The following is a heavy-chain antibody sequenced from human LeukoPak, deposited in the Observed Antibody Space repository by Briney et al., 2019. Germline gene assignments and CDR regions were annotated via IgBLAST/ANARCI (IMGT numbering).Heavy chain of an antibody. CDR1: GFTFSSYG. Sequence: GRSLRLSCAASGFTFSSYGMHWVRQAPGKGLEWVAVISYDGSNKYYADSVKGQFTISRDNSKNTLYLQMNSLRAEDTAVYYCAKDHGYFDLWGRGTLVTVSS. J-gene: IGHJ2*01. CDR3: AKDHGYFDL. CDR2: ISYDGSNK. V-gene: IGHV3-30*18.